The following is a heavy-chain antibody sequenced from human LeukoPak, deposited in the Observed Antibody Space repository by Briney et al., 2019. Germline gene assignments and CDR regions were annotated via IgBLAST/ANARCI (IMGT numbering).Heavy chain of an antibody. J-gene: IGHJ3*02. CDR3: VTSDPLRNDAFDI. CDR2: IIPIFGTA. V-gene: IGHV1-69*13. D-gene: IGHD4-17*01. Sequence: SVKVSCKASGGTFSSYAISWVRQAPGQGLEWMGGIIPIFGTANYAQKFQGRVTITADESTSTAYMELSSLRSEDTAVYYCVTSDPLRNDAFDIWGRGTMVTVSS. CDR1: GGTFSSYA.